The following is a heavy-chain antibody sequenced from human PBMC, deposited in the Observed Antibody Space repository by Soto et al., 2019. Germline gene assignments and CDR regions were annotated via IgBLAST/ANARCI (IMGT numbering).Heavy chain of an antibody. CDR1: GFTFSSFA. CDR3: ARVEQWLYIAKF. Sequence: SLRLSCAASGFTFSSFAMHWVRQAPGKGLEWVAVISDDGSNKYYADSVKGRFTISRDNSKNTLYLQMNSLRSEDTAVYSCARVEQWLYIAKFWGQGALVTVSS. J-gene: IGHJ4*02. D-gene: IGHD6-19*01. CDR2: ISDDGSNK. V-gene: IGHV3-30*04.